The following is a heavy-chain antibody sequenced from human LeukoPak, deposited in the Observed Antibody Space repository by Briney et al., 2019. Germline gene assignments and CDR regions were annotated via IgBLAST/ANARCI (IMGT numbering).Heavy chain of an antibody. CDR2: IIPIYGTA. V-gene: IGHV1-69*13. D-gene: IGHD2-2*01. CDR1: GGTFSSYA. CDR3: ASNRLRYCSSTSCYADMDV. Sequence: SVKVSCKASGGTFSSYAISWVRQAPGQGLEWMGGIIPIYGTANYAQKFQGRVTITADESTSTAYMELSSLRSEDTAVYYCASNRLRYCSSTSCYADMDVWGQGATVTVSS. J-gene: IGHJ6*02.